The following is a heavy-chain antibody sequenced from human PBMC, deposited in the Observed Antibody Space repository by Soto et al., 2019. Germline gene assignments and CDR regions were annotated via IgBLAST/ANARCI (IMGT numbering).Heavy chain of an antibody. CDR3: ARAGRDGGSCYTMVRRRYAMDV. CDR2: ISYDGYNN. V-gene: IGHV3-30-3*01. Sequence: QVQLVESGGGVVQPGRSLRLSCAASGFTFSSYAMYWVRQAPGTGLEWVAVISYDGYNNYYADSVKGRFTISGDNSKNTVNLQIGPLRAAETAVYDGARAGRDGGSCYTMVRRRYAMDVWGQVTRVTVSS. D-gene: IGHD2-15*01. CDR1: GFTFSSYA. J-gene: IGHJ6*02.